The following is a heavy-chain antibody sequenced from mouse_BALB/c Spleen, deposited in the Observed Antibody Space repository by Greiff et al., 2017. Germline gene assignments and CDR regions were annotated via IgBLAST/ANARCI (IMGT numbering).Heavy chain of an antibody. J-gene: IGHJ2*01. Sequence: EVKVVESGGGLVQPGGSLRLSCATSGFTFTDYYMSWVRQPPGKALEWLGFIRNKANGYTTEYSASVKGRFTISRDNSQSILYLQMNTLRAEDSATYYCAREFSPSLRPYCDYWGQGTTLTVSS. V-gene: IGHV7-3*02. CDR2: IRNKANGYTT. D-gene: IGHD2-4*01. CDR3: AREFSPSLRPYCDY. CDR1: GFTFTDYY.